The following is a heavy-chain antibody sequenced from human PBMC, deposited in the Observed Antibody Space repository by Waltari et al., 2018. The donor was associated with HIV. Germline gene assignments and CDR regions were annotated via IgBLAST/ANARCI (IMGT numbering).Heavy chain of an antibody. D-gene: IGHD5-12*01. J-gene: IGHJ4*02. CDR3: ARDPEGYTLGGGDFDY. V-gene: IGHV3-7*01. Sequence: EVQLVESGGGLVQPGGSLRISCSVLGFTLRNSWMTWVSQAPGKGLEWVANIKEDRSEKYYVDSVKGRITISRDNSKKSLYLQMNSLRVEDTAVYYCARDPEGYTLGGGDFDYWGQGTLVTVSS. CDR1: GFTLRNSW. CDR2: IKEDRSEK.